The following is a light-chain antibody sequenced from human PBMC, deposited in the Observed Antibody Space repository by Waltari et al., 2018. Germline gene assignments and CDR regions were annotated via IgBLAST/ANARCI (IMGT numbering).Light chain of an antibody. V-gene: IGLV3-27*01. CDR3: YSAADNNRLV. Sequence: SYELTQPSSVSVSPGQTARITCSGHVVAKKYARWFQQMPGQAPGLVIYKDTERPSRIPERFAGSTSGTTVTLTSSGAQVEDEADYYCYSAADNNRLVFGGGTKLTVL. CDR1: VVAKKY. CDR2: KDT. J-gene: IGLJ2*01.